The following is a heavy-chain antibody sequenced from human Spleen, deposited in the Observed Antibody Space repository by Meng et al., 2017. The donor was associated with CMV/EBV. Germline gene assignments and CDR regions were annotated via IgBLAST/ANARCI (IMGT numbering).Heavy chain of an antibody. Sequence: GESLKISCAASGFTFSSCTMHWVRQAPGKGLEWVAALSYDGSDKYYAASVKGRLTVSRDNSKNTLYFQMNSLRAEDTAVYYCARQEYGFDIWGQGTMVTVSS. J-gene: IGHJ3*02. V-gene: IGHV3-30*04. CDR2: LSYDGSDK. CDR3: ARQEYGFDI. CDR1: GFTFSSCT.